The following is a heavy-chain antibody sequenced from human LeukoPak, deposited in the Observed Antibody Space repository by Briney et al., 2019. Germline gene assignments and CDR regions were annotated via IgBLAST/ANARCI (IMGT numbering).Heavy chain of an antibody. J-gene: IGHJ5*02. CDR1: GYTFTSYY. CDR2: INPSDGYT. D-gene: IGHD3-3*01. V-gene: IGHV1-46*01. Sequence: ASVKVSCKASGYTFTSYYIHWVRQAPGQGLEWMGVINPSDGYTKYTQNFQGRVTMTRNTSISTAYMELSSLRSEDTAVYYCARGLRGRPIFGVVIDRFDPWGQGTLVTVSS. CDR3: ARGLRGRPIFGVVIDRFDP.